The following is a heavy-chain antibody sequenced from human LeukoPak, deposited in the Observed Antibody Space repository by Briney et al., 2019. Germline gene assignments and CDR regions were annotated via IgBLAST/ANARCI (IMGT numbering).Heavy chain of an antibody. Sequence: GRSLRLSCAASGFTFSSYAMHWVRQAPGKGLEWVAVISYDGSNKYYADSVKGRFTISRDNSKNTLYLQMNSLRAEDTAVYYCARDGPACSSISRYPYYYYGMDVWGQGTTVTVSS. J-gene: IGHJ6*02. CDR2: ISYDGSNK. V-gene: IGHV3-30-3*01. D-gene: IGHD2-2*01. CDR3: ARDGPACSSISRYPYYYYGMDV. CDR1: GFTFSSYA.